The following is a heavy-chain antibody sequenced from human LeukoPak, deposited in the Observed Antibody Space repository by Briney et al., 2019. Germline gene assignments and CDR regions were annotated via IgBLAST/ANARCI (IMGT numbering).Heavy chain of an antibody. D-gene: IGHD6-19*01. CDR3: ARPGYSSGWSI. J-gene: IGHJ3*02. CDR1: GYTFTSYA. V-gene: IGHV1-69*13. CDR2: IIPIFGTA. Sequence: SVKVSCKASGYTFTSYAMNWVRQAPGQGLEWMGGIIPIFGTANYAQKFQGRVTITADESTSTAYMELSSLRSEDTAVYYCARPGYSSGWSIWGQGTMVTVSS.